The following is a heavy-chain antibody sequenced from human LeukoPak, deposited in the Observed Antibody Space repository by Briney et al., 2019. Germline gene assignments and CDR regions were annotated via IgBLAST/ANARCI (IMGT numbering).Heavy chain of an antibody. J-gene: IGHJ2*01. CDR3: ARVTASYGYGYWYFDL. D-gene: IGHD5-18*01. CDR2: INHSGST. Sequence: SSETLSLTCSVSGDSISMHYWSWIRQPPGKGLEWIGEINHSGSTNYNPSLKSRVTISVGTSKNQFSLKLNSVTAADTALYYCARVTASYGYGYWYFDLWGRGTLVTVSS. CDR1: GDSISMHY. V-gene: IGHV4-34*01.